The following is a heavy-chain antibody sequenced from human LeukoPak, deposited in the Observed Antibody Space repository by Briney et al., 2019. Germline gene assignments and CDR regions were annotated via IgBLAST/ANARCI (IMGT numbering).Heavy chain of an antibody. D-gene: IGHD2-2*01. J-gene: IGHJ4*02. V-gene: IGHV3-23*01. CDR1: GFTFNNYV. Sequence: PGGSLRLSCAASGFTFNNYVMTWVRQAPGKGLEWVSSISASGGRTYYADSVKGRFTISRDNAKNTLYLQMNSLRAEDTAVYYCAAGGGVPDDYWGQGTLVTVSS. CDR2: ISASGGRT. CDR3: AAGGGVPDDY.